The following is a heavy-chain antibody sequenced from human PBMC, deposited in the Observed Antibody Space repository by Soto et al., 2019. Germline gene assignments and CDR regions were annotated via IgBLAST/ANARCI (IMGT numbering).Heavy chain of an antibody. V-gene: IGHV1-18*04. Sequence: ASVKVSCKASGYTFTSYGISWVRQAPGQGLEWMGWISAYNGNTNYAQKLQGRVTMTTDTSTSTAYMELRSLRSDDTAVYYCARDVPNYDFWSGPYYYYGMDVCGQGTTVTVSS. CDR1: GYTFTSYG. CDR3: ARDVPNYDFWSGPYYYYGMDV. D-gene: IGHD3-3*01. CDR2: ISAYNGNT. J-gene: IGHJ6*02.